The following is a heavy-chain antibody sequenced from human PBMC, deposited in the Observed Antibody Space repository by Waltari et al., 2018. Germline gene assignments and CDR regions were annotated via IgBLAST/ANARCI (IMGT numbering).Heavy chain of an antibody. Sequence: QITLKESGPTLVKPTQTLTLTCTFSGFSLSTSGVGVGWIRQPPGKALEWLALIYWNEDKRYSPSLKSRLTITKDTSKNQVVLTMTNMDPVDTATYYCAHSGAFYYYYYMDVWGKGTTVTVSS. J-gene: IGHJ6*03. CDR2: IYWNEDK. D-gene: IGHD3-10*01. V-gene: IGHV2-5*01. CDR1: GFSLSTSGVG. CDR3: AHSGAFYYYYYMDV.